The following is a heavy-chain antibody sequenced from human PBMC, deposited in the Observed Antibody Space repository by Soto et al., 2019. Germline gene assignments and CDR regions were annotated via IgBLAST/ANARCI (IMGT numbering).Heavy chain of an antibody. CDR2: IIPIFGTA. V-gene: IGHV1-69*12. CDR1: GGTFSSYA. CDR3: ASGEYDFCSAPGGGMDV. J-gene: IGHJ6*02. Sequence: QVQLVQSGAEVKKPGSSVKVSCKASGGTFSSYAISWVRQAPGQGLEWMGGIIPIFGTANYAQKFLGRVTITADESTSTAYMERSSLRSEDTYVYYYASGEYDFCSAPGGGMDVWGQGTTVTVSS. D-gene: IGHD3-3*01.